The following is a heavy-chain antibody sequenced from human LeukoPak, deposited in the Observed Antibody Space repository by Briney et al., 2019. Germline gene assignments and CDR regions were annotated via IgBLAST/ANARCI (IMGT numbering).Heavy chain of an antibody. D-gene: IGHD3-22*01. CDR2: MNPNSGDT. V-gene: IGHV1-8*01. Sequence: ASVKVSCKASGYTFTSYDINWVRQATGQGLEWMGWMNPNSGDTGSAQKFQGRVTMTRNTSISTAYMELSSLRSEDTAVYYCAREFNVVSGYYDPWGQGTLVTVSS. J-gene: IGHJ5*02. CDR3: AREFNVVSGYYDP. CDR1: GYTFTSYD.